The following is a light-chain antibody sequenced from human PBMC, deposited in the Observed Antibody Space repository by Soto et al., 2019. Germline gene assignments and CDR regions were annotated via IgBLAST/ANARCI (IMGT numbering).Light chain of an antibody. J-gene: IGKJ1*01. CDR3: QNYDSAPWT. CDR2: DAS. CDR1: QSVSSY. V-gene: IGKV3-11*01. Sequence: EIVLTQSPATLSLSPGERATLSCRASQSVSSYLAWYQQKPGQAPRLLIYDASNRATGIPARFSGSGSGTDFTLTISSLEPEDFATYYCQNYDSAPWTFGQGTKVEF.